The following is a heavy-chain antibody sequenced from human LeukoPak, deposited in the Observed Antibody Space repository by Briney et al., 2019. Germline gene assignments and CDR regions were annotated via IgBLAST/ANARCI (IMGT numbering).Heavy chain of an antibody. CDR1: GFTFDDYA. D-gene: IGHD1-1*01. Sequence: GGSLRLSCAASGFTFDDYAMHWVRQAPGKGLEWVSGISWNSGSIGYADSVKGRFTISRDNAKNSLYLQMNSLRAEDTAVYYCARFRRSRLEYYFDYWGQGTLVTVSS. J-gene: IGHJ4*02. CDR2: ISWNSGSI. CDR3: ARFRRSRLEYYFDY. V-gene: IGHV3-9*01.